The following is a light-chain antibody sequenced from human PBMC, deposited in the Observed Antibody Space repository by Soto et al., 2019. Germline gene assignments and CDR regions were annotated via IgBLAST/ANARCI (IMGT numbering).Light chain of an antibody. CDR1: QRVGSDY. J-gene: IGKJ5*01. CDR2: DAA. Sequence: ENVLTQSPGTLSLSPGERATLSCRASQRVGSDYLAWYQQKPGQAPRLLIYDAASRATGIPDRFSGSGSGTDFTLTISRLEPEDFAVYYCQQHGSSPITFGQGTRLEIK. V-gene: IGKV3-20*01. CDR3: QQHGSSPIT.